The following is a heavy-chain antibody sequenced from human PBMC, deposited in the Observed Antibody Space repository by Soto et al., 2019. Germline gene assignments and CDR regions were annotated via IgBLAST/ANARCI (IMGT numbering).Heavy chain of an antibody. J-gene: IGHJ6*03. CDR1: GFTVSSNY. Sequence: PGGSLRLSCAASGFTVSSNYMSWVRQAPGKGLEWVSVIYSGGSTYYADSVKGRFTISRHNSKNTLYLQMNSLRAEDTAVYYCARDIPHYDYIWGSYRGYYMDVWGKGTTVTVSS. D-gene: IGHD3-16*01. V-gene: IGHV3-53*04. CDR3: ARDIPHYDYIWGSYRGYYMDV. CDR2: IYSGGST.